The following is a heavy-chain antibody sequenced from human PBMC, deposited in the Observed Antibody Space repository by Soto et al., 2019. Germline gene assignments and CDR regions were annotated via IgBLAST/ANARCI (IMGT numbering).Heavy chain of an antibody. J-gene: IGHJ4*02. CDR3: ARDDNYYDSSGYYYGVFDY. D-gene: IGHD3-22*01. CDR1: GYTFTSYA. V-gene: IGHV1-3*01. CDR2: INAGNGNT. Sequence: ASVKVSCKASGYTFTSYAMHWVRQAPGQRLEWMGWINAGNGNTKYSQKFQGRVTITRDTSASTAYMELSSLRSEDTAVYYCARDDNYYDSSGYYYGVFDYWGQGTLVTVSS.